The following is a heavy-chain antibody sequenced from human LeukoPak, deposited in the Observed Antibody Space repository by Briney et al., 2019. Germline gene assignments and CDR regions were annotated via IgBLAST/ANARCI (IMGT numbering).Heavy chain of an antibody. J-gene: IGHJ5*02. CDR3: ARVSGPVAFDP. CDR1: GGSISSGDYY. V-gene: IGHV4-30-4*01. Sequence: SETLSLTCTVSGGSISSGDYYWSWIRQPPGKGLEWIGYIYYSGSTYYNPSLKSRVTISVDTSKNQFSLKLSSVTAADTAVYYXARVSGPVAFDPWGQGTLVTVSS. D-gene: IGHD2-15*01. CDR2: IYYSGST.